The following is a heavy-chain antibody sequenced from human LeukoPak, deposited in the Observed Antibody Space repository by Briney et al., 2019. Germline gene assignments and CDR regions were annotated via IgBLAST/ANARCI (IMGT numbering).Heavy chain of an antibody. CDR3: ARGTYYDSSAYSGVRLFDY. V-gene: IGHV1-46*01. D-gene: IGHD3-22*01. CDR2: INPSGSST. J-gene: IGHJ4*02. CDR1: GYSFTSYY. Sequence: EASVKVSCTASGYSFTSYYMHWVRQAPGQGLEWMGLINPSGSSTSYAQKFQGRLSLTRGMATSTDYMELSRLRSDDTAVYYCARGTYYDSSAYSGVRLFDYWGQGTLVIVSS.